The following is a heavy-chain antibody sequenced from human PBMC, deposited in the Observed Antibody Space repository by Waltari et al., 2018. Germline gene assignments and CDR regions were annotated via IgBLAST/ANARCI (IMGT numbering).Heavy chain of an antibody. CDR1: GGSFSGYY. D-gene: IGHD2-15*01. CDR3: ARGIWAATSED. Sequence: QVQLQQWGAGLLKPSETLSLTCAVYGGSFSGYYWSWIRQPPGKGLEWIGEINHSGSTNYHPSLKSRVTISVDTSKNQFSLKLSSVTAADTAVYYCARGIWAATSEDWGQGTLVTVSS. J-gene: IGHJ4*02. V-gene: IGHV4-34*01. CDR2: INHSGST.